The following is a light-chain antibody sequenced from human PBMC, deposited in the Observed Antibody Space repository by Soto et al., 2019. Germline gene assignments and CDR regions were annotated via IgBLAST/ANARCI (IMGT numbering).Light chain of an antibody. Sequence: EIVFTHSPVTLSFSPVERATLSCRASQSVSSSYLAWYQQNPGQAPRLLIYGASSRATGIPDRFSGSGSGTDFTLTISRLETEDFAVYYCQQYGSSITFGQGTRLEIK. CDR1: QSVSSSY. J-gene: IGKJ5*01. CDR3: QQYGSSIT. CDR2: GAS. V-gene: IGKV3-20*01.